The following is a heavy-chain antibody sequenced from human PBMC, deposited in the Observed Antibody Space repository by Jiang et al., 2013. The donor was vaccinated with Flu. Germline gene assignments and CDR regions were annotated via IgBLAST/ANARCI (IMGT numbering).Heavy chain of an antibody. CDR2: INGGGTTT. J-gene: IGHJ6*02. Sequence: VQLVESGGGLVQPGGSLRLSCAASGFSFIDYWVHWVRQAPGKGLVWVSHINGGGTTTTYADSVKGRFTISRDDAKNTVYLQMSSLRAEDTALYFCARDKGYSMDVWGQGTTVNRLL. CDR1: GFSFIDYW. V-gene: IGHV3-74*01. CDR3: ARDKGYSMDV.